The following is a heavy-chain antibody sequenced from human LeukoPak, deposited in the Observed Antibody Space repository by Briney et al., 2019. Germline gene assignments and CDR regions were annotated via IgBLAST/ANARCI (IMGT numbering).Heavy chain of an antibody. Sequence: PGGSLRLSCSASGFIISNYAMHWVRQAPGKGLEYVSAISGNGGSTYYADSVKGRFTISRDNSKNMLFLQMSSLRAEDTAVYYCVRRSGYDYDYWGQGTLVTVSS. CDR1: GFIISNYA. V-gene: IGHV3-64D*06. D-gene: IGHD5-12*01. J-gene: IGHJ4*02. CDR3: VRRSGYDYDY. CDR2: ISGNGGST.